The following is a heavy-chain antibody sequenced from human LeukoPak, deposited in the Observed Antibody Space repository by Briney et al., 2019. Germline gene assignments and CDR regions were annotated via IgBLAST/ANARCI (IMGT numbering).Heavy chain of an antibody. V-gene: IGHV3-48*04. D-gene: IGHD5-12*01. Sequence: GGSLRLSCAASGFTFSNVWMNWVRQAPGKGLEWVSHISSSGSTIYYADSVKGRFTISRDNAKNSLYLQMNSLRAEDTAVYYCARGYSGYDCIDYWGQGTLVTVSS. CDR3: ARGYSGYDCIDY. CDR1: GFTFSNVW. CDR2: ISSSGSTI. J-gene: IGHJ4*02.